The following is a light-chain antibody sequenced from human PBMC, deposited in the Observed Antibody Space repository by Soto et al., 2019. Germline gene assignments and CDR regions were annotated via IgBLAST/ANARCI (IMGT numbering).Light chain of an antibody. CDR1: SSDVGGYNY. Sequence: QSALTQPRSVSGSPGQSVTISCTGTSSDVGGYNYVSWYQQHPGKAPKLMIYDVNKRPSGVPDRFSGSKSGNTASLTISGLQAEDEADYYCCSYTGTSASLFGGGTNLTVL. J-gene: IGLJ2*01. CDR2: DVN. V-gene: IGLV2-11*01. CDR3: CSYTGTSASL.